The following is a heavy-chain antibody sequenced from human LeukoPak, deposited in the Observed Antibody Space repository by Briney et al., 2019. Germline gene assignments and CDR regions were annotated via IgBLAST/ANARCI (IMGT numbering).Heavy chain of an antibody. V-gene: IGHV1-18*01. CDR3: ARGYCSGGRCYDILNYQYGMDV. J-gene: IGHJ6*02. Sequence: ASVKVSCKASGYTFTSYGISWVRQAPGQGPEGMGWISVYNGNTNYAQRLQGRLTMTTDTSTSTAYMELRSLRSDDTAVYYCARGYCSGGRCYDILNYQYGMDVWGQGTTVTVSS. CDR2: ISVYNGNT. CDR1: GYTFTSYG. D-gene: IGHD2-15*01.